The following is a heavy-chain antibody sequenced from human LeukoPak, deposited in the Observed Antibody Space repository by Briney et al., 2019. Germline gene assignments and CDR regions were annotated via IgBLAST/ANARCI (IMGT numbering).Heavy chain of an antibody. D-gene: IGHD3-3*01. J-gene: IGHJ5*02. CDR1: GFTFSTYS. Sequence: GGSLRLSCAASGFTFSTYSMHWVRQAPGQGLEWVSSISTSSSYIYYADSVKGRFSISRDNAKNSLYLQMNSLRAEDTAVYYCARVICPAYYDFWSGSPRGWFDPWGQGTLVTVSS. CDR2: ISTSSSYI. V-gene: IGHV3-21*01. CDR3: ARVICPAYYDFWSGSPRGWFDP.